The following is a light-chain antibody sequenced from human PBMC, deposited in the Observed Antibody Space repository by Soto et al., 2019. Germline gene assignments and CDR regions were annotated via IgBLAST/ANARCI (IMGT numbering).Light chain of an antibody. CDR3: CSYAGSSTWV. V-gene: IGLV2-23*02. J-gene: IGLJ3*02. CDR1: SSDVGSYNL. CDR2: EVS. Sequence: QSALTQPASVSGSPGQSITISCTGTSSDVGSYNLVSWYQQHPGKAPKLMIYEVSKRPSGVSNRFSGSKSDNTASLAISGLQAEDEADYYCCSYAGSSTWVFVGGTKLTVL.